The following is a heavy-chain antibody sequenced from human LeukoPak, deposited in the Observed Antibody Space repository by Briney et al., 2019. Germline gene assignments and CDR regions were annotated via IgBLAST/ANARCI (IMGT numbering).Heavy chain of an antibody. CDR2: INPNSGGT. Sequence: ASVTVSCKASGYTFTGYYMHWLRQAPGQGLEWMGWINPNSGGTNYAQKFQGRVTMTRDTSISTAYMELSRLRSDDTAVYYCARDLGYSYGNDAFDIWGQGTMVTVSS. D-gene: IGHD5-18*01. J-gene: IGHJ3*02. V-gene: IGHV1-2*02. CDR1: GYTFTGYY. CDR3: ARDLGYSYGNDAFDI.